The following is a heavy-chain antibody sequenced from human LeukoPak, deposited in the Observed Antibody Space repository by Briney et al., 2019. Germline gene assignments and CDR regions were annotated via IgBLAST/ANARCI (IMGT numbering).Heavy chain of an antibody. CDR3: ARDPGYSSGLRWFDP. CDR2: IYTSGST. CDR1: GGSISSYY. J-gene: IGHJ5*02. V-gene: IGHV4-4*07. Sequence: PSETLSLTCTVSGGSISSYYWSWIRQPAGKGLEWIGRIYTSGSTNYNPSLKSRVTMSVDTSKNQFSLKLSSVTAADTAVYYRARDPGYSSGLRWFDPWGQGTLVTVSS. D-gene: IGHD6-19*01.